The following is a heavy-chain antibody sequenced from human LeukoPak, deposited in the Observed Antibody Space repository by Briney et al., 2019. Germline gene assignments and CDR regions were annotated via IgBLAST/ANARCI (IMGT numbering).Heavy chain of an antibody. V-gene: IGHV1-46*01. J-gene: IGHJ4*02. CDR3: ARDRVEYSSSSDPHPAFYY. Sequence: ASVKVSCKASGYTFTSYYMHWVRQAPGQGLEWMGIINPSGGSTSYAQKFQGRVTMTRDTSTSTVYMELSSLRSEDTAVYYCARDRVEYSSSSDPHPAFYYWGQGTLVTVSS. CDR2: INPSGGST. CDR1: GYTFTSYY. D-gene: IGHD6-6*01.